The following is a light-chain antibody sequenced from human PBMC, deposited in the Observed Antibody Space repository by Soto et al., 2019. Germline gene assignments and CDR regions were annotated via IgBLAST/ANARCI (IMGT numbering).Light chain of an antibody. V-gene: IGKV3-11*01. CDR3: QQRSHWPPVT. J-gene: IGKJ4*01. CDR1: QSVSSY. Sequence: EIVLTQSPATLSLSPGERATLSCRASQSVSSYLAWYQQKPGQAPRLLIYDASNRATGIPSRFSGSGSGTDSTLTISSLEPEGFALSYCQQRSHWPPVTFGGGTKVEIK. CDR2: DAS.